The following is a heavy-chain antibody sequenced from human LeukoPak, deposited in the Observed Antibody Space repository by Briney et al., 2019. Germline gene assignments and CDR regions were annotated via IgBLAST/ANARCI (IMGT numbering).Heavy chain of an antibody. V-gene: IGHV3-74*01. Sequence: PGGALRLSCAASGFAFSSYWMLWVRQVPGKGLVWVSRIDGDGPITTYADFAQGRFTISRDNTNNILYLQMNSLRAEETAIYYCSRSQFDYWGRGVLVTVSS. CDR3: SRSQFDY. J-gene: IGHJ4*02. CDR2: IDGDGPIT. CDR1: GFAFSSYW.